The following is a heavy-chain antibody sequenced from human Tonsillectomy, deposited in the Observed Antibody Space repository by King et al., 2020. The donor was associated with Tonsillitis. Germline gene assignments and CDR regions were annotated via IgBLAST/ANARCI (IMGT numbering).Heavy chain of an antibody. CDR1: GFTFSNYG. D-gene: IGHD4-23*01. J-gene: IGHJ1*01. CDR2: IWYDGSNK. Sequence: VQLVESGGGVVQPGRSLRLSCAASGFTFSNYGMHWVRQAPGKGLEWVAVIWYDGSNKYYADSVKGRFTISRDDSKNTLYLQMNSLRADDTAVYYCATPPTSTVAHWGQGTLVTVSS. CDR3: ATPPTSTVAH. V-gene: IGHV3-33*08.